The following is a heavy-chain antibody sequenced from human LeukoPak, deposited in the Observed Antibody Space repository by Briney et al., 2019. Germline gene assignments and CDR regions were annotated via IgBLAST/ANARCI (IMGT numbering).Heavy chain of an antibody. CDR1: GFTFSSYA. V-gene: IGHV3-23*01. Sequence: HPGGSLRLSCAASGFTFSSYAMAWVRQAPGKGLEWVSAISGNGGTTYYADSVKGRFTISRDNSKNTLYLQMNSLRAEDTAVYYCAKDLESHDRGCRGFFDYWVQGTLVTVSS. CDR3: AKDLESHDRGCRGFFDY. J-gene: IGHJ4*02. CDR2: ISGNGGTT. D-gene: IGHD3-10*01.